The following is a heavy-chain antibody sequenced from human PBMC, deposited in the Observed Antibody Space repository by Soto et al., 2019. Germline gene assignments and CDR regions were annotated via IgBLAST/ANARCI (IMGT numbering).Heavy chain of an antibody. CDR3: ARELRSGEDYYGMDV. D-gene: IGHD3-10*01. CDR2: IYYSGST. CDR1: GGSISSGGHY. J-gene: IGHJ6*02. V-gene: IGHV4-31*03. Sequence: QVQLQESGPGLVKPSQTLSLTCTVSGGSISSGGHYWSRIRQHPGKGLEWIGYIYYSGSTYYNPSLKSRVTISVDTSKNQFALKLSSVTAADTAVYYCARELRSGEDYYGMDVWGQGTTVTVSS.